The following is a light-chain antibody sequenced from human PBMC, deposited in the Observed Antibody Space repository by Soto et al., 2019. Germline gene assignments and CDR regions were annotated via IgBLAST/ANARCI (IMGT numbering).Light chain of an antibody. CDR2: GAS. CDR3: QQYSSSPNT. CDR1: QSVSSSY. Sequence: EIVLTQSPGTLSLSPGERATLSCRASQSVSSSYLAWYQQKPGQAPRLLIYGASSRATGIPDRFSGSGSGTEFTLTISRLEPEDFAVYYCQQYSSSPNTFGRGTKVEIK. J-gene: IGKJ2*01. V-gene: IGKV3-20*01.